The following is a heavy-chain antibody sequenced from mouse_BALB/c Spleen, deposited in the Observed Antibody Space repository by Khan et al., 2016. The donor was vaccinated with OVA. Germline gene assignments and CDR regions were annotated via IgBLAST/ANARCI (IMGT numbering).Heavy chain of an antibody. CDR3: ARVYGWDCDY. CDR1: AYSITSDYA. D-gene: IGHD2-10*02. J-gene: IGHJ2*01. CDR2: ISYSGNT. Sequence: EVQLVESVPGLVKPSQSLSLTCTVTAYSITSDYAWNWIRQFPGNKLEWMGYISYSGNTNYNPSLKSRISITRDTSKNQFFLQLNSVTTDDTATYYCARVYGWDCDYLGQGTTLAVSS. V-gene: IGHV3-2*02.